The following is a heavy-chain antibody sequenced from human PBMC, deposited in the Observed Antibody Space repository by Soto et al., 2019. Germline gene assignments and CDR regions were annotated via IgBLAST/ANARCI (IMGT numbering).Heavy chain of an antibody. Sequence: PGGSLRLSCAASGFTFSDYYISWIRQAPGKGLEWVSYISSSGSTIYYADSVKGRFTISRDNAKNSLYLQMNSLRAEDTAVYYCAIDLYNYYYDSSGYYPSDYWGQGTLVTVSS. CDR1: GFTFSDYY. CDR3: AIDLYNYYYDSSGYYPSDY. J-gene: IGHJ4*02. V-gene: IGHV3-11*01. D-gene: IGHD3-22*01. CDR2: ISSSGSTI.